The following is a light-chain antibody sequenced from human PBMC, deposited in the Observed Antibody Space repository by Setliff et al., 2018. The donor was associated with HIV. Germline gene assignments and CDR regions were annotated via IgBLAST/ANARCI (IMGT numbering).Light chain of an antibody. CDR1: SSGVGSYDY. CDR2: DVS. Sequence: QSVLTQPAPVSGSPGQSITISCTGTSSGVGSYDYVSWYQQHPAKAPKLVIFDVSNRPSGISRRFSGSKSGNTASLTISGLQVEDEADYYCCSFTTSATLGLYVFGTGTKVTVL. CDR3: CSFTTSATLGLYV. J-gene: IGLJ1*01. V-gene: IGLV2-14*03.